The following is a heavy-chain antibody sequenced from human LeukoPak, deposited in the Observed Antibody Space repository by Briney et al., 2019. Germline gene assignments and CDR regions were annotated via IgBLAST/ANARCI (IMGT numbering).Heavy chain of an antibody. J-gene: IGHJ4*02. V-gene: IGHV1-18*01. CDR3: ARVRAAEYYDILTGYYSQHPALDY. Sequence: ASVKLSCKASGYTFTSYGISWVRQAPGQGLEWMGWINAYNGNTNYAQKLQGRVTMTTDTSTSTAYMELRSMRSDDTAVYYCARVRAAEYYDILTGYYSQHPALDYWGQGTLVTVSS. D-gene: IGHD3-9*01. CDR1: GYTFTSYG. CDR2: INAYNGNT.